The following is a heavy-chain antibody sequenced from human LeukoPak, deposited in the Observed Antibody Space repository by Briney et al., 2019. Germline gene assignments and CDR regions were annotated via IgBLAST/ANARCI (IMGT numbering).Heavy chain of an antibody. CDR3: SSHYGPGAV. CDR1: GYTFRDHH. CDR2: IHPNSGDT. D-gene: IGHD3-10*01. V-gene: IGHV1-2*02. J-gene: IGHJ4*02. Sequence: ASVRVSCKALGYTFRDHHVNWVRQAPGQGLEWMGWIHPNSGDTKYGQKFQGRLTMTRDTSISTAYMELNGLTSDDTAVYYCSSHYGPGAVWGQGTLVTASS.